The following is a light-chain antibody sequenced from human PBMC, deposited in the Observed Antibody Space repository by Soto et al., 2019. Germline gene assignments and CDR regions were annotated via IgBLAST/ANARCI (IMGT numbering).Light chain of an antibody. CDR1: QSVGIQ. J-gene: IGKJ1*01. CDR3: HHRHGLPAT. V-gene: IGKV3-11*01. Sequence: EIVLTQSPATLSLSPGERATLSCRASQSVGIQLAWYQQKPGQTPRLLIYDASNRATGIPARLSGSGTGTDFTLTITSLETEDFAVYYCHHRHGLPATFGQGTKVEFK. CDR2: DAS.